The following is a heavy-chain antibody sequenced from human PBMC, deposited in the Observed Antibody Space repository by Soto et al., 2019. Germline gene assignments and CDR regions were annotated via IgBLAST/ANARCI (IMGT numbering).Heavy chain of an antibody. D-gene: IGHD5-12*01. Sequence: GASVKVSCKASGGTFSSYTISWVRQAPGQGLEWMGRIIPIFGTANYAQKFQGRVTITADESTSTAYMELSSLRSEDTAVYYCARGIDIVATVYFDYWGQGTLVTVSS. V-gene: IGHV1-69*13. J-gene: IGHJ4*02. CDR2: IIPIFGTA. CDR3: ARGIDIVATVYFDY. CDR1: GGTFSSYT.